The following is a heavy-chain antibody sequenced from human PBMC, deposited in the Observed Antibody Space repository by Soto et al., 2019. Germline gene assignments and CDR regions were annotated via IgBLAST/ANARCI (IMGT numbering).Heavy chain of an antibody. V-gene: IGHV3-64D*06. CDR1: GFTFSSYA. D-gene: IGHD6-19*01. CDR2: ISSNGGTT. Sequence: GGSLRLSCSASGFTFSSYAMHWVRPAPGKGLEYASGISSNGGTTYYVDSVKGRFIISRDNSKNTLYLQMTSLKTEDTAVYYCVKDPGAVTGDEYFQHWGLGTLVTVSS. CDR3: VKDPGAVTGDEYFQH. J-gene: IGHJ1*01.